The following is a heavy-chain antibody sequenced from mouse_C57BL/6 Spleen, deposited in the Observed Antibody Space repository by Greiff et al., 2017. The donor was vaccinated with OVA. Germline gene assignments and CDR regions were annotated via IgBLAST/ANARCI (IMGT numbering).Heavy chain of an antibody. CDR1: GYSITSGYY. CDR2: ISYDGSN. D-gene: IGHD2-5*01. CDR3: ARAPPYYSNPWYFDV. J-gene: IGHJ1*03. Sequence: ESGPGLVKPSQSLSLTCSVTGYSITSGYYWNWIRQFPGNKLEWMGYISYDGSNNYNPSLKNRISITRDTSKNQFFLKLNSVTTEDTATYYCARAPPYYSNPWYFDVWGTGTTVTVSS. V-gene: IGHV3-6*01.